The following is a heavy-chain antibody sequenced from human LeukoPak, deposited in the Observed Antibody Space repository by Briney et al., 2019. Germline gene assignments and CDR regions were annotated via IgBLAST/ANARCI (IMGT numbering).Heavy chain of an antibody. J-gene: IGHJ6*02. V-gene: IGHV4-61*02. CDR2: IYTSGST. CDR1: GGSISSGSYY. D-gene: IGHD4-17*01. Sequence: SQTLSLTCTVSGGSISSGSYYWSWIRQPAGKGLEWIGRIYTSGSTNYNPSLKSRVTISVDTSKNQFSLKLSSVTAADTAVYYCARVEVTTHYYYGMDVWGQGTTVTVSS. CDR3: ARVEVTTHYYYGMDV.